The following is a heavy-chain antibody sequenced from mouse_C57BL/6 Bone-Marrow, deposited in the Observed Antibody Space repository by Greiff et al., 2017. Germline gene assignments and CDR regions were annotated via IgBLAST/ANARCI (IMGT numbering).Heavy chain of an antibody. CDR1: GFTFSSYG. CDR3: ARRGDCYWYFDV. J-gene: IGHJ1*03. Sequence: EVMLVESGGDLVKPGGSLKLSCAASGFTFSSYGMSWVRQTPDKRLEWVATISSGGSYPSYPDSVKGRFTISRDNAKNTLYLQMSSLKSEDTAMYYCARRGDCYWYFDVWGTGTTVTVSS. CDR2: ISSGGSYP. V-gene: IGHV5-6*02.